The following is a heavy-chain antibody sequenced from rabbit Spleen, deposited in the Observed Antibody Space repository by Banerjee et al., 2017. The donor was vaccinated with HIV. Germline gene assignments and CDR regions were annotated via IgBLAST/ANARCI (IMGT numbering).Heavy chain of an antibody. Sequence: LEESGGGLVQPGGSMKLSCKASGFTNSSYYMSWVRQAPGKGLEWIGYIDPVFGITYYANFVNSRFSISRENAQNTVFLQMTTLTASDTATYFCARDVAGGSYFALWGPGTLVTVS. CDR2: IDPVFGIT. V-gene: IGHV1S7*01. D-gene: IGHD8-1*01. CDR1: GFTNSSYY. J-gene: IGHJ6*01. CDR3: ARDVAGGSYFAL.